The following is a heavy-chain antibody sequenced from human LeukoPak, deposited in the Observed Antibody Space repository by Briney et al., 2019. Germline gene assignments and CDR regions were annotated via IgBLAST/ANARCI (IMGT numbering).Heavy chain of an antibody. J-gene: IGHJ6*03. Sequence: SETLSLTCAVYGGSFSGYYWSWIRQPPGKGLEWIGEINHSGSTNYNPSLKSRVTISVDTSKNQFSLKLSSVTAADTAVYYCARGTSTADSSGYYRLNYYYYMDVWGKGTTVTVSS. CDR2: INHSGST. CDR3: ARGTSTADSSGYYRLNYYYYMDV. D-gene: IGHD3-22*01. CDR1: GGSFSGYY. V-gene: IGHV4-34*01.